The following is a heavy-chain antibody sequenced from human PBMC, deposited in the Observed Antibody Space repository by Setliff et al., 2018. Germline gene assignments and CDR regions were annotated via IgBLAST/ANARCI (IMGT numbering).Heavy chain of an antibody. CDR3: ARFLDPRDGYQNSPGFDF. CDR2: IHYSGST. CDR1: GGSISTFY. V-gene: IGHV4-59*01. J-gene: IGHJ4*02. D-gene: IGHD2-21*01. Sequence: SETLSLTCSVSGGSISTFYWSWIRQSPEKGLEWIAYIHYSGSTNQNPSLKSRVTISLDTPKNQFSLKLSYMTAADTDVYYCARFLDPRDGYQNSPGFDFWGQGALVTVSS.